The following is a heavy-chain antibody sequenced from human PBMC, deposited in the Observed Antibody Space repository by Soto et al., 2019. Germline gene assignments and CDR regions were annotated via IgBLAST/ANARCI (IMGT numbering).Heavy chain of an antibody. D-gene: IGHD3-10*01. CDR1: GFTFDDYA. CDR2: ISWNSGSI. J-gene: IGHJ3*02. CDR3: AKALWSKTLEEDAFDI. Sequence: GGSLRLSCAASGFTFDDYAMHWVRQAPGKGLEWVSGISWNSGSIGYADSVKGRFTISRDNAKNSLYLQMNSLRAEDTALYYCAKALWSKTLEEDAFDIWGQGTMVTVSS. V-gene: IGHV3-9*01.